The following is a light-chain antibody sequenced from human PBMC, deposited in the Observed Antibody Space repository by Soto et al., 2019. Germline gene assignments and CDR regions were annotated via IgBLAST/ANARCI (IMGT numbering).Light chain of an antibody. CDR3: GTWDSSLGV. J-gene: IGLJ1*01. CDR2: DNN. V-gene: IGLV1-51*01. CDR1: SSNIGNNY. Sequence: QSALTQPPSVSAAPGQKVTISCSGSSSNIGNNYVSWYQQLPGTAPKLLIYDNNKRPSGIPDRFSGSKSGTSATLGITGLQTGDEADYYCGTWDSSLGVFGTGTKVTVL.